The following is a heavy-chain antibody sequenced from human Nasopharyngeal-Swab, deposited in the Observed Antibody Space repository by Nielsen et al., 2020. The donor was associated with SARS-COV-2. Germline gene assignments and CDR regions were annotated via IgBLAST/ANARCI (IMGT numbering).Heavy chain of an antibody. CDR1: GFTFTNFG. CDR2: ISYEGSKR. D-gene: IGHD3-3*02. V-gene: IGHV3-30*18. J-gene: IGHJ4*02. CDR3: AKQGGVFHFRSSFYPDY. Sequence: GESLKISCAASGFTFTNFGMHWVRQAPGKGLQWVAFISYEGSKRYYTDSVKGRFTISRDHSKNTVYLQMNSLRTEDTAVYFRAKQGGVFHFRSSFYPDYWGQGSLVTVS.